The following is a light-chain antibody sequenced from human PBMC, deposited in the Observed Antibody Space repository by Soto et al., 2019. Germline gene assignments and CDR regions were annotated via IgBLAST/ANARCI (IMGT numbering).Light chain of an antibody. J-gene: IGKJ1*01. CDR1: QSVTSK. CDR2: GAS. CDR3: QQYNSYLWT. V-gene: IGKV3D-15*01. Sequence: EVVLTQSPVTLSLSPGDRATLSCGASQSVTSKLAWYQQKPGQAPRLLISGASNRATGIPDRFSGSGSGTEFTLTISSLQPDDFATYYCQQYNSYLWTFGQGTKVDIK.